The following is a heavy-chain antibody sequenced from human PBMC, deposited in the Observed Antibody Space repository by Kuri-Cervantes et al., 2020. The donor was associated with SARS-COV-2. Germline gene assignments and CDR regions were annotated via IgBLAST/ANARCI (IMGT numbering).Heavy chain of an antibody. D-gene: IGHD6-13*01. Sequence: SETLSLTCTVSGGSISSYYWSWIRQPPGKGLEWIEYIYYSGSTNYNPSLKSRVTISVDTSKNQFSLKLSSVTAADTAVYYCARDHGSFRITAAGIDAFDIWGQGTMVTVSS. CDR3: ARDHGSFRITAAGIDAFDI. CDR2: IYYSGST. CDR1: GGSISSYY. J-gene: IGHJ3*02. V-gene: IGHV4-59*01.